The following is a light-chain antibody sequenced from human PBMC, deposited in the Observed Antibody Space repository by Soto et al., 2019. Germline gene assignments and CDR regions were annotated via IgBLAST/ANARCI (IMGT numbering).Light chain of an antibody. CDR1: QSISIW. Sequence: DIQMTQSPSTLSASVGDRVAISCRASQSISIWLAWYQQKPGKAPKLLIYKASSLESGVPSRFSGSGSGTEFTLTISSLQPDDFATYYCQQYNDYSWTFGQGTKLEI. CDR3: QQYNDYSWT. V-gene: IGKV1-5*03. J-gene: IGKJ1*01. CDR2: KAS.